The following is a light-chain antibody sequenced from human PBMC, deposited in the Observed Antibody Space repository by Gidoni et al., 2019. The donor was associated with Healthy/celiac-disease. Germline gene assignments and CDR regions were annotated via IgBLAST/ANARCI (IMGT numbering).Light chain of an antibody. J-gene: IGKJ4*01. CDR3: QQRSNWPLLT. V-gene: IGKV3-11*01. Sequence: EIVLTQSPATLSLSPGERATLSCRASQSVSSYLAWYQQKPGQAPRLLIYDASNRATGIPARCSGSGSGTDFTLTISSLEPEDFAVYYCQQRSNWPLLTVGGGTKVEIK. CDR1: QSVSSY. CDR2: DAS.